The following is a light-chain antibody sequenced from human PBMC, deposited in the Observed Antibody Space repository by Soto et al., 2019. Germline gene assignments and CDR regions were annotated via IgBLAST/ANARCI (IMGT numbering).Light chain of an antibody. Sequence: QSALTQPRSVSGSPGQSVTISCTGTSSDVGGYNYVSWYQQHQGKAPKLMIYDVSKRPSGVPDRFSGSKSGNTASLTISGLQAEDEADYYCCSYAGRSTYVFGTGTKLTVL. J-gene: IGLJ1*01. CDR3: CSYAGRSTYV. CDR2: DVS. V-gene: IGLV2-11*01. CDR1: SSDVGGYNY.